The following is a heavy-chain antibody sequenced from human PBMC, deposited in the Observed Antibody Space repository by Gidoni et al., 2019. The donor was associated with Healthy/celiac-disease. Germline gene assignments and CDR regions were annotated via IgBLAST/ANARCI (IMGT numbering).Heavy chain of an antibody. V-gene: IGHV3-9*01. Sequence: EVQLVESGGGLVQPGRSLRLSCAASGFTFDDYAMHWVRQAPGKGLEWVSGISWNSGSIGYADSVKGRFTISRDNAKNSLYLQMNSLRAEDTALYYCAKTRYYYDSSGDFDYWGQGTLVTVSS. CDR3: AKTRYYYDSSGDFDY. CDR2: ISWNSGSI. CDR1: GFTFDDYA. J-gene: IGHJ4*02. D-gene: IGHD3-22*01.